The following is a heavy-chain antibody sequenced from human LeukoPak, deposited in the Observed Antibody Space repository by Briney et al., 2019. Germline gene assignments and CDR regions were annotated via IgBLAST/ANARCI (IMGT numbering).Heavy chain of an antibody. CDR1: GYTFINYG. J-gene: IGHJ4*02. Sequence: GASVKVSCKASGYTFINYGISWVRQAPGQGLEWMGWISGYNGNTNYAQKLQGRVTITTDTSRSTAYMELRSLRSDDTAVYYCARVTITMIVVADYWGQGTLVTVSS. CDR3: ARVTITMIVVADY. CDR2: ISGYNGNT. D-gene: IGHD3-22*01. V-gene: IGHV1-18*01.